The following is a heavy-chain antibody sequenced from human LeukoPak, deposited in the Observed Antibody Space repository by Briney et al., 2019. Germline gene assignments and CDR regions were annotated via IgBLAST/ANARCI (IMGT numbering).Heavy chain of an antibody. J-gene: IGHJ4*02. D-gene: IGHD3-3*01. CDR1: GFTLSDYY. Sequence: GGSLRLSCAASGFTLSDYYMSWIRQAPGKGLEWVSYISSSGSTIHYADSVKGRFTISRDNAKNSLYLQMNSLRAEDTAVYYCARGDFWSTRDPFDYWGQGTLVTVSS. CDR2: ISSSGSTI. CDR3: ARGDFWSTRDPFDY. V-gene: IGHV3-11*04.